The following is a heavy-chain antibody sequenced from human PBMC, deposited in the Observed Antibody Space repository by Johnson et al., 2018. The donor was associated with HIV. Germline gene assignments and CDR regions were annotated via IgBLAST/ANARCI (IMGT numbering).Heavy chain of an antibody. CDR2: ISGSGGST. D-gene: IGHD4-23*01. CDR1: GFTFSDYY. J-gene: IGHJ3*02. CDR3: ARVSDDYGGNPAAWGAFDI. Sequence: VQLVESGGGLVKPGGSLRLSCAASGFTFSDYYMSWVRQAPGKGLEWVSTISGSGGSTSYADSVKGRFTISRDNSKNTLYRQMNSLKTEDTAVYYCARVSDDYGGNPAAWGAFDIWGQGTMVTVSS. V-gene: IGHV3-23*04.